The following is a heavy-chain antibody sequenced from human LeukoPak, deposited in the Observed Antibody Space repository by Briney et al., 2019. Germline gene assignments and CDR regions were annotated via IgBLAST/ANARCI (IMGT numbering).Heavy chain of an antibody. CDR3: ASHSSGWYVGWFDP. D-gene: IGHD6-19*01. J-gene: IGHJ5*02. Sequence: GGSLRLSCAVSGFTFSRYTMNWVRQAPGKGLEWVSYISSSSSTIYYADSVKGRFTISRDNAKNSLYLQMNSLRAEDTAVYYCASHSSGWYVGWFDPWGQGTLVTVSS. CDR2: ISSSSSTI. V-gene: IGHV3-48*01. CDR1: GFTFSRYT.